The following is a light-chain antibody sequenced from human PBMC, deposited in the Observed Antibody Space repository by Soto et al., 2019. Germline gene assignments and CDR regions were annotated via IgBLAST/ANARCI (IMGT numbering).Light chain of an antibody. V-gene: IGKV3-15*01. J-gene: IGKJ4*01. CDR1: QSVSNN. CDR2: GAS. Sequence: EIVMTQSPATLSVSPGERATLSCRASQSVSNNLAWYQQKPGQAPRLLIYGASTRATGIPARFSGSGSGTEFTLTISSLQSEDFVVYYCQQYNNWPFTFGGGTKVEIK. CDR3: QQYNNWPFT.